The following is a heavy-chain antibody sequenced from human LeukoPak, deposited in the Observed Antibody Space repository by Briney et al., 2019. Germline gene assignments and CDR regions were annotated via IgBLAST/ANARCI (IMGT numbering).Heavy chain of an antibody. V-gene: IGHV3-23*01. Sequence: GGSLRLSCAASGFIFSSYAMNWVRQAPGKGLEWVSAISGSGGSAYYADSVKGRFTSSRDNSKNTLYLQMNSLRAEDTAVYYCAKKGGGGDSYYFDYWGQGTLVTVSS. CDR3: AKKGGGGDSYYFDY. J-gene: IGHJ4*02. D-gene: IGHD2-21*02. CDR1: GFIFSSYA. CDR2: ISGSGGSA.